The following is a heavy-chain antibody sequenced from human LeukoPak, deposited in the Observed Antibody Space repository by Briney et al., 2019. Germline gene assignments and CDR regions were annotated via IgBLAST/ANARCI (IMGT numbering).Heavy chain of an antibody. Sequence: GGSLRLSCAASGFRFEHYAMHRVRQVPGKGLAWVAGISWTGRIIGYADSVKGRFIISRDNANTSLHLQMNSLRAEDMAFYFCVKDFGKTGDEDYFDGWGQGTLVTVSS. V-gene: IGHV3-9*03. CDR1: GFRFEHYA. D-gene: IGHD7-27*01. CDR3: VKDFGKTGDEDYFDG. J-gene: IGHJ4*02. CDR2: ISWTGRII.